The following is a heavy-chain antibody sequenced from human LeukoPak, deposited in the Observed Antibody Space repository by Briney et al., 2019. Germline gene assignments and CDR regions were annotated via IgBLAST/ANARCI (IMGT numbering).Heavy chain of an antibody. J-gene: IGHJ5*02. V-gene: IGHV4-59*08. CDR1: GGSISSYY. D-gene: IGHD2-21*02. Sequence: PSETLSLTCTVSGGSISSYYWSWIRQPPGKALEWGGFISYTGSTNYNPSLKSRVTRSVDTSNKQLYLKLTSVTAADADVYYCARHSNQFWGGGCYSRWFDPWGRGTRVTVSS. CDR3: ARHSNQFWGGGCYSRWFDP. CDR2: ISYTGST.